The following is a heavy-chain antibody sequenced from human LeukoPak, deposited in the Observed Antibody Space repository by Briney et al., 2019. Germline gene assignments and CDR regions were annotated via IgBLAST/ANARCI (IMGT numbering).Heavy chain of an antibody. CDR3: ARVRIGLLNSAWNFDY. CDR2: INPNTGGT. CDR1: GYTFTGYS. Sequence: ASVKVSCKTSGYTFTGYSLHWVRQAPGQGLEWMGRINPNTGGTNYAQNFQGRVTMTRDTSITTAYMELNRLRSDDTALYYCARVRIGLLNSAWNFDYWGPGTLVTVSS. D-gene: IGHD6-19*01. V-gene: IGHV1-2*02. J-gene: IGHJ4*02.